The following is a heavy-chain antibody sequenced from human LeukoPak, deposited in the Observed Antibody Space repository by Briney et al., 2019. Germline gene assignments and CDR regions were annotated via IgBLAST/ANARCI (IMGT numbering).Heavy chain of an antibody. CDR3: AEHTYYDFWSGYGLISFDL. D-gene: IGHD3-3*01. V-gene: IGHV4-39*01. CDR2: IYYSGST. J-gene: IGHJ5*02. CDR1: GGSISSSSYY. Sequence: SETLSLTCTVSGGSISSSSYYWGWIRQPPGKGLEWIGSIYYSGSTYYNPSLKSRVTISVDTSKNQFSLKLSSVTAADTAVYYCAEHTYYDFWSGYGLISFDLWGQGTLVTVSS.